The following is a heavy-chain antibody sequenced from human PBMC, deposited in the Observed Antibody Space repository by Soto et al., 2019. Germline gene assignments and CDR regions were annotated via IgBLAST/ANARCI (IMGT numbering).Heavy chain of an antibody. Sequence: PSETLSLTCTVSGDSIRSTRHYWGWIRQPPGKGLEWIGSIHYSGSSDYSPSLKSRVTTSVDTSKNQFSLKLTSGTAADTAVYFCARHIRGVRGDYFHNWGRGTLVTVSS. CDR3: ARHIRGVRGDYFHN. D-gene: IGHD3-10*01. J-gene: IGHJ4*02. CDR2: IHYSGSS. CDR1: GDSIRSTRHY. V-gene: IGHV4-39*01.